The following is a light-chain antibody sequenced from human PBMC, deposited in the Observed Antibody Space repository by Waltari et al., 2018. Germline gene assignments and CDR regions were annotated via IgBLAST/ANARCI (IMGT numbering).Light chain of an antibody. V-gene: IGKV4-1*01. CDR2: WAS. J-gene: IGKJ2*01. Sequence: IVMAQSPVSVAVSLGERATIQCKSSQSVLHSSNNKNYLAWYQQKPGQPPKLLIYWASTRDSGVPDQFSGSGSGTDFTLTISSLQAEDVAVYYCQQYYSTLYTFGQGTRLEIK. CDR1: QSVLHSSNNKNY. CDR3: QQYYSTLYT.